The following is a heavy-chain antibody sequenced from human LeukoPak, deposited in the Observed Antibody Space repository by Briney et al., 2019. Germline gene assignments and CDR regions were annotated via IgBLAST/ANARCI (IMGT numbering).Heavy chain of an antibody. CDR2: IYHSGST. CDR3: ASDYYGSGSYYNP. CDR1: GGPISSGGYS. J-gene: IGHJ5*02. D-gene: IGHD3-10*01. V-gene: IGHV4-30-2*01. Sequence: SETLSLTCAVSGGPISSGGYSWSWIRQPPGKGLEWIGYIYHSGSTYYNPSLKSRVTISVDRSKNQFSLKLSSVTAADTAVYYCASDYYGSGSYYNPWGQGTLVTVSS.